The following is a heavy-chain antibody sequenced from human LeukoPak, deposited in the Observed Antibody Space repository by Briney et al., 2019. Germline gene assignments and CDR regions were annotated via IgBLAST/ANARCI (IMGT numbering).Heavy chain of an antibody. V-gene: IGHV3-48*02. J-gene: IGHJ4*02. CDR3: AKPYAYSSGYPATDY. Sequence: PGGSLRLSCAASGFTFSSYSMNWVRQAPGKGLEWVSYISSSSSTIYYADSVKGRFTISRDNAKNSLYLQMNSLRDEDTAVYYCAKPYAYSSGYPATDYWGQGTLVTVSS. CDR1: GFTFSSYS. CDR2: ISSSSSTI. D-gene: IGHD3-22*01.